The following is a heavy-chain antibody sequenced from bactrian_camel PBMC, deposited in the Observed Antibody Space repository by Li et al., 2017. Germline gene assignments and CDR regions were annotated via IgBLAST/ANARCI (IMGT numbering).Heavy chain of an antibody. CDR3: VKGGLSRGGSWAD. CDR1: GLTFDDHD. D-gene: IGHD6*01. CDR2: ISSDSST. V-gene: IGHV3S63*01. Sequence: QVQLVESGGGSVQAGGSLRLSCTASGLTFDDHDMGWYRQAPECELASSISSDSSTYYTDSVKGRFTISRDNAKNTVYLQMNNLKPLDTAVYYCVKGGLSRGGSWADWGQGTQVTVS. J-gene: IGHJ4*01.